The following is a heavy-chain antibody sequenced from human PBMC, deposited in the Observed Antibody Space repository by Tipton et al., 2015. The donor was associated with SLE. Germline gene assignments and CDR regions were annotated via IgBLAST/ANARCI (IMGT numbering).Heavy chain of an antibody. CDR2: INHSGST. Sequence: TLSLTCTVSGGSISSSSYYWGWIRQPPGKGLEWIGEINHSGSTNYNPSLKSRVTISVDTSKNQFSLKLSSVTAADTAMYYCARGGYCTGGVCYNWYFDLWGRGTLVTVSS. D-gene: IGHD2-8*02. V-gene: IGHV4-39*07. CDR1: GGSISSSSYY. CDR3: ARGGYCTGGVCYNWYFDL. J-gene: IGHJ2*01.